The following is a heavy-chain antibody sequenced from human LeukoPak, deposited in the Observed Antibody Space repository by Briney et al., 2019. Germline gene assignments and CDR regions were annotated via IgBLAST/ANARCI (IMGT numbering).Heavy chain of an antibody. D-gene: IGHD5-24*01. J-gene: IGHJ4*02. CDR1: GYTFTSYY. V-gene: IGHV1-46*01. CDR2: INPSGGST. CDR3: AREEEGWLQSRTCFDY. Sequence: GASVKVSCKASGYTFTSYYMHWVRQAPGQGLEWMGIINPSGGSTSYAQKFQGRVTMTRDTSTSTVYMELSSLRSEDTAVYYCAREEEGWLQSRTCFDYWGQGTLVTVSS.